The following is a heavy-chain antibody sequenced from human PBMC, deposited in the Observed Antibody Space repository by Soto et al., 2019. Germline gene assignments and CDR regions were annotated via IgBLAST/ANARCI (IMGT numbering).Heavy chain of an antibody. V-gene: IGHV1-3*01. CDR1: GYTFTSYA. Sequence: QVQLVQSGAKVKKPGASVKVSCKASGYTFTSYAMHWVRQAPGQRLEWMGWINAGNGNTKYSQKFQGRVTITRDTXASTAYMELSSLRSEDTAVYYCARGPGGPDGPGDYWGQGTLVTVSS. CDR2: INAGNGNT. J-gene: IGHJ4*02. D-gene: IGHD2-15*01. CDR3: ARGPGGPDGPGDY.